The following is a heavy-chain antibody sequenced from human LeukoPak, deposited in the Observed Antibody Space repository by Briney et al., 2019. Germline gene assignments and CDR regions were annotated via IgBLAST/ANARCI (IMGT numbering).Heavy chain of an antibody. J-gene: IGHJ4*02. Sequence: SVKVSCKASGGTLSSYTISWVRQAPGQGLEWMGRIIPILGIANYAQKFQGRVTITADKSTSTAYMELSSLRSEDTAVYYCARSRDYGDYSFDYWGQGTLVTVSS. CDR2: IIPILGIA. D-gene: IGHD4-17*01. CDR1: GGTLSSYT. CDR3: ARSRDYGDYSFDY. V-gene: IGHV1-69*02.